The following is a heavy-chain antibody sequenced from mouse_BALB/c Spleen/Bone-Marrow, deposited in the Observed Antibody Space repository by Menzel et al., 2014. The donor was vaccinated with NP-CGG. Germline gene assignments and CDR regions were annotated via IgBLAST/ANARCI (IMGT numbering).Heavy chain of an antibody. CDR1: GFNIKDTY. J-gene: IGHJ3*01. D-gene: IGHD1-1*01. CDR2: IDPANGNT. CDR3: AVYYYGSSSFAY. V-gene: IGHV14-3*02. Sequence: EVMLVESGAELVKPGASVKLSCTASGFNIKDTYMHWVKQRPEQGLEWIGRIDPANGNTKYDPKFQGKATITADTSSNTAYLQLSSLTSEDTAVYYCAVYYYGSSSFAYWRQGTLVTVSA.